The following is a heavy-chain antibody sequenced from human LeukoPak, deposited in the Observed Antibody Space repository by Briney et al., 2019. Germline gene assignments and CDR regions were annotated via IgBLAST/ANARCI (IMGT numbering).Heavy chain of an antibody. J-gene: IGHJ4*02. Sequence: PSETLSLTCAVYGGSFSGYYWSWIRQPPGKGLEWIGEINHSGSTNYNPSLKSRVTISVDTSKNQFSLKLSSVTAAGTAVYYCAREGYSNSWYGEGVFDYWGQGTLVTVSS. V-gene: IGHV4-34*01. CDR1: GGSFSGYY. D-gene: IGHD6-13*01. CDR3: AREGYSNSWYGEGVFDY. CDR2: INHSGST.